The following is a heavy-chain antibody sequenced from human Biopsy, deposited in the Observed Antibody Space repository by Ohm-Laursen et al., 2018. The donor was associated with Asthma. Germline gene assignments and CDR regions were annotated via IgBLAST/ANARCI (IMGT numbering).Heavy chain of an antibody. CDR2: LPIPGNT. Sequence: TLSLTCTVSGGSINSGGVYLTSIRPPPRKGLLWVWCLPIPGNTYYKSSLRSRITISADTSKNQFSLNLRSVTAADSAVYHCARGSRHSSGWYHWFDPWGQGTPVTVSS. V-gene: IGHV4-31*03. J-gene: IGHJ5*02. D-gene: IGHD6-19*01. CDR1: GGSINSGGVY. CDR3: ARGSRHSSGWYHWFDP.